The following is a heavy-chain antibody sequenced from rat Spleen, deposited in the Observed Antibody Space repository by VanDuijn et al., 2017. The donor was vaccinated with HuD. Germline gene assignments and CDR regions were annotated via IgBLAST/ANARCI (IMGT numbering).Heavy chain of an antibody. Sequence: EVQLVESGGGLVQPGRSLKLSCEASGFTFSDYYMAWVRQAPKKGLEWVASISYEGSSTYYRDSVRGRFSISSDNAKTTLYLQMDSLRSEDAATYYCTRHDYSGVITNWFAYWGQGTLVTVSS. D-gene: IGHD4-4*01. V-gene: IGHV5-22*01. CDR3: TRHDYSGVITNWFAY. CDR2: ISYEGSST. CDR1: GFTFSDYY. J-gene: IGHJ3*01.